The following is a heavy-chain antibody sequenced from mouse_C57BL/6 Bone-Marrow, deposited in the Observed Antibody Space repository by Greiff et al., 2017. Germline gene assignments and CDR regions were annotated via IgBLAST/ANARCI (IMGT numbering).Heavy chain of an antibody. J-gene: IGHJ2*01. V-gene: IGHV7-1*01. D-gene: IGHD2-1*01. CDR2: SRNKANDYTT. CDR3: ATDLGKGYLDY. CDR1: GFTFSDFY. Sequence: EVQGVESGGGLVQPGRSLRLSCATSGFTFSDFYMEWVRQAPGKGLEWIAASRNKANDYTTEYSASVKGRFIVSRDTSQSILYLLMNALRAEDTAYYCGATDLGKGYLDYWGQGTTLTVSS.